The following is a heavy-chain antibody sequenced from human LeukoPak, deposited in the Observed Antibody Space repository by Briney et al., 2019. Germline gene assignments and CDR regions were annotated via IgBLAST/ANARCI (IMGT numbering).Heavy chain of an antibody. CDR1: GFTFSTYA. J-gene: IGHJ5*02. D-gene: IGHD5-18*01. Sequence: GGSLRLSCAASGFTFSTYAMSWVRQAPGKGLEWVSAISGSGGRTYYADSVKGRFTISRDNSKNTLYLQMNSLRAEDTAVYYCAKCGYSYGYAFTGDWFDPWGQGTLVTVSS. CDR3: AKCGYSYGYAFTGDWFDP. CDR2: ISGSGGRT. V-gene: IGHV3-23*01.